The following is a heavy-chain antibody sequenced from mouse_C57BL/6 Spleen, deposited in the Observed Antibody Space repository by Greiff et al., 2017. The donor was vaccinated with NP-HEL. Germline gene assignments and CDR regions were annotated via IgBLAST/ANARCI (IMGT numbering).Heavy chain of an antibody. J-gene: IGHJ2*01. CDR2: IDPSDSYT. CDR3: ARGYGSSYNFDY. CDR1: GYTFTSYW. V-gene: IGHV1-50*01. Sequence: VQLQQPGAELVKPGASVKLSCKASGYTFTSYWMQWVKQRPGQGLAWIGEIDPSDSYTNYNQKFKGKATLTVDTSSSTAYMQLSSLTSEDSAVYYCARGYGSSYNFDYWGQGTTLTVSS. D-gene: IGHD1-1*01.